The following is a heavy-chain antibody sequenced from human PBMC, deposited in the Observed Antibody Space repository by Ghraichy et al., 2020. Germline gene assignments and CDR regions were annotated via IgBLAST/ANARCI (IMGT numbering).Heavy chain of an antibody. CDR3: ARGDLANWNYAFAY. CDR2: IYYSGRT. J-gene: IGHJ4*02. V-gene: IGHV4-39*07. D-gene: IGHD1-7*01. Sequence: SETLSLTCTVSGGSISSSSYYWGWIRQPPGKGLEWIGSIYYSGRTFYNPSLKSRVTISGDTSRNQFSLKMNSVTAADTAVYYCARGDLANWNYAFAYWGQGTLVPVSS. CDR1: GGSISSSSYY.